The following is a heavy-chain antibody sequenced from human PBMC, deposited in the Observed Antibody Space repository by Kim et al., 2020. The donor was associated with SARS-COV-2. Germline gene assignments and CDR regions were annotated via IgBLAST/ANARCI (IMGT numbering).Heavy chain of an antibody. J-gene: IGHJ6*02. CDR2: IDWDEDK. CDR3: ARAPPSIGYYGMDV. Sequence: SGPTLVNPTQTLTLTCTFSGFSLSTSGMSVSWIRQPPGKALEWLALIDWDEDKYYSTSLKTRLTISKDTSKNQVVLTMTNMGPADTATYYCARAPPSIGYYGMDVWGQGTTVTVSS. CDR1: GFSLSTSGMS. V-gene: IGHV2-70*01. D-gene: IGHD2-15*01.